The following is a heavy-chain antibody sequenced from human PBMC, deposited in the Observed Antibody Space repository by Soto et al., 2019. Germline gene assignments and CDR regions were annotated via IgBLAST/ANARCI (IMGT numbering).Heavy chain of an antibody. D-gene: IGHD1-7*01. CDR1: GGSISSGGYY. J-gene: IGHJ6*02. CDR2: IYYSGST. CDR3: ARGPNWNYVRADYGMDV. Sequence: LALTCTVSGGSISSGGYYWSWIRQHPGKGLEWIGYIYYSGSTYYNPSLKSRVTISVDTSKNQFSLKLSSVTAADTAVYCCARGPNWNYVRADYGMDVWGQGTTVTVSS. V-gene: IGHV4-31*03.